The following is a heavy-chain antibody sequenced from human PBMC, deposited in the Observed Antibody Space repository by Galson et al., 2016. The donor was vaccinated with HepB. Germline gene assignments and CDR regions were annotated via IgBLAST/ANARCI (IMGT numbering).Heavy chain of an antibody. Sequence: SETLSLTCTVSGGSISSGNYFWGWIRQPPGKGLEWIGSMYYSGNTYYNPSLKSRVIISVDTSKNQFSLKLSSVTAADTAVYYCAAYYSNYVNWIDPWGQGTLVTVSS. CDR1: GGSISSGNYF. CDR3: AAYYSNYVNWIDP. CDR2: MYYSGNT. D-gene: IGHD4-11*01. V-gene: IGHV4-39*01. J-gene: IGHJ5*02.